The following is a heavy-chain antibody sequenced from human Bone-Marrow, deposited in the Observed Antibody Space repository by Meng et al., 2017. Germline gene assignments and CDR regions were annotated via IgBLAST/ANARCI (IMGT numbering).Heavy chain of an antibody. CDR2: INHSGST. Sequence: QVHVQQWGAGLLKPSGTRSLTCVVSGGSFSDYYWSWIRQPPGKGLEWIGEINHSGSTNYNPSLESRATISVDTSQNNLSLKLSSVTAADSAVYYCARGPTTMAHDFDYWGQGTLVTVSS. D-gene: IGHD4-23*01. J-gene: IGHJ4*02. CDR1: GGSFSDYY. V-gene: IGHV4-34*01. CDR3: ARGPTTMAHDFDY.